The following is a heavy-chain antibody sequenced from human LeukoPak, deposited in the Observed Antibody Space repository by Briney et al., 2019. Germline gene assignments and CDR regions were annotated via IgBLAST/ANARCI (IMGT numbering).Heavy chain of an antibody. Sequence: SETLSLTCTVSGGSISSSSYYWGWICQPPGKGLEWIGSIYYSGSTYYNPSLKSRVTISVDTSKNQFSLKLTSMTAADTAVYYCAKNGQSGFSFDPWGQGTLVTVSS. J-gene: IGHJ5*02. V-gene: IGHV4-39*01. CDR1: GGSISSSSYY. CDR3: AKNGQSGFSFDP. CDR2: IYYSGST. D-gene: IGHD3-3*01.